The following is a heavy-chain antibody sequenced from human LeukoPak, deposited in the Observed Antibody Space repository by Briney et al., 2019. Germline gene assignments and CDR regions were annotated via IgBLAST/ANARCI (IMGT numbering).Heavy chain of an antibody. CDR1: GYTFTSYG. J-gene: IGHJ3*02. CDR3: ATSGRIRFLEWLLKGGAFDI. V-gene: IGHV1-18*01. Sequence: ASVKVSCKASGYTFTSYGISWVRQAPGQGLEWMGWISAYNGNTNYAQKLQGRVTMTEDTSTDTAYMELSSLRSEDTAVYYCATSGRIRFLEWLLKGGAFDIWGQGTMVTVSS. D-gene: IGHD3-3*01. CDR2: ISAYNGNT.